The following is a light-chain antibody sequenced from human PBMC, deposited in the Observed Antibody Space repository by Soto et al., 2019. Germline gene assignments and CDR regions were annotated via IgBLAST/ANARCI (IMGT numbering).Light chain of an antibody. CDR3: QQRSSWPFT. V-gene: IGKV3-11*01. CDR2: ATS. CDR1: QSIGNY. J-gene: IGKJ3*01. Sequence: EVVLTQSPATLSLSPGEGATLSCRASQSIGNYLAWYQQKPGQAPRLLIYATSNSATGIPARFIGSGSGTDFTLTICSLEPEDFAVYYCQQRSSWPFTLGPGAKVDIK.